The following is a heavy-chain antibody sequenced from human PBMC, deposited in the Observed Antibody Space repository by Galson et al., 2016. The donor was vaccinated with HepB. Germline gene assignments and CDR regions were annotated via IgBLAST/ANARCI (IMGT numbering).Heavy chain of an antibody. CDR3: ARLSRDPAMVYDAFDL. CDR2: IYYNGNT. J-gene: IGHJ3*01. D-gene: IGHD5-18*01. Sequence: SETLSLTCTVSGVSLTNINYFWGWVRQPPGKGLEWIANIYYNGNTYYNPSLKSRVTISIDTSKNQFSLRLTSVTAADTAVFYCARLSRDPAMVYDAFDLWGQGTMVTVSS. V-gene: IGHV4-39*01. CDR1: GVSLTNINYF.